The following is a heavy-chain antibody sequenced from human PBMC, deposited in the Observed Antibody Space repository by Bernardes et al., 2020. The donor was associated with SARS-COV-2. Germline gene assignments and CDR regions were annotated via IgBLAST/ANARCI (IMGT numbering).Heavy chain of an antibody. CDR2: INPNSGGI. Sequence: ASVKVSCKTSGYTFTDKYLHWVRQAPGQGLEWMGWINPNSGGITYAQKFQGRVTMTRDTSSTTAYMELSRLKSDDTAVYYCARVGAAGDFLWGSYRPLDYWGQGTLVTVSS. D-gene: IGHD3-16*02. CDR1: GYTFTDKY. J-gene: IGHJ4*02. V-gene: IGHV1-2*02. CDR3: ARVGAAGDFLWGSYRPLDY.